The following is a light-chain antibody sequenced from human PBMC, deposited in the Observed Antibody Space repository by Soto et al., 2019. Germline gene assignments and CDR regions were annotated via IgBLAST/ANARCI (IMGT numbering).Light chain of an antibody. V-gene: IGLV4-60*02. J-gene: IGLJ3*02. CDR2: LEGSGSY. Sequence: QLVLTQSSSASASLGSSVKLTCTLSSGHSSYIIAWHQQQPGKAPRYLMKLEGSGSYNQGSGVPDRFSGSSSAADRYLTISNLQVEDEADDYCEPWDRNTHTVFGGGTKLTVL. CDR3: EPWDRNTHTV. CDR1: SGHSSYI.